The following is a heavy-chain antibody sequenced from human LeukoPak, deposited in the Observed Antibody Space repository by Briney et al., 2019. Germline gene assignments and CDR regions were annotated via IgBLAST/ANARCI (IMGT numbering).Heavy chain of an antibody. V-gene: IGHV1-2*02. CDR3: ARDAGYSGYDSRVDY. J-gene: IGHJ4*02. CDR2: INPNSGGT. CDR1: GYTFTGYY. D-gene: IGHD5-12*01. Sequence: ASVKVSCKASGYTFTGYYMHWVRQAPEQGLEWMGWINPNSGGTNYAQKFQGRVTMTRDTSISTAYMELSRLRSDDTAVYYCARDAGYSGYDSRVDYWGQGTLVTVSS.